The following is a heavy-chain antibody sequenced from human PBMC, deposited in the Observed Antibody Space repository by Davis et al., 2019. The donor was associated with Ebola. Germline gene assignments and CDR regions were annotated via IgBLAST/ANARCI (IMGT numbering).Heavy chain of an antibody. Sequence: GESLKISCAASGFTFSSYSINWVRQAPGKGLEWVSSISSGSSDIYYADSVRGRFTISRDNAKNSLYLQMNSLRAEDTAMYYCAREDCTSTSCYEVDYWGQGTLVTVSS. CDR2: ISSGSSDI. J-gene: IGHJ4*02. V-gene: IGHV3-21*01. D-gene: IGHD2-2*01. CDR3: AREDCTSTSCYEVDY. CDR1: GFTFSSYS.